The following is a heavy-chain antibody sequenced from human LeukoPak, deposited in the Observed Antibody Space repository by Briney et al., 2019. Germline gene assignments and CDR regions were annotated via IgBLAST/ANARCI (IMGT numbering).Heavy chain of an antibody. Sequence: GGSLRLSCAASGFTFSSYGMHWVHQAPGKGLAGVAVISYDGSNKYYADSVKGRFTISRDNCKNTLYLQMNSLRAEDTAVYYCAKDWYYGSGSYGMDVWGQGTTVTVSS. D-gene: IGHD3-10*01. CDR1: GFTFSSYG. V-gene: IGHV3-30*18. J-gene: IGHJ6*02. CDR2: ISYDGSNK. CDR3: AKDWYYGSGSYGMDV.